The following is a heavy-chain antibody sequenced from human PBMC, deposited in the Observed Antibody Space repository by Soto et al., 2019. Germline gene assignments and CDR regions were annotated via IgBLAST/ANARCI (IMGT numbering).Heavy chain of an antibody. CDR2: ISGSGGST. V-gene: IGHV3-23*01. Sequence: EVQLLESGGGLVQPGGSLRLSCAASGFTFSSYAMSWVRQAPGKGLEWVSAISGSGGSTYYADSVKGRFTISRDNSGDPLYLQMNSLGAEDTSGYYCAKDQVGFDPWGQGTLVTVSS. CDR3: AKDQVGFDP. J-gene: IGHJ5*02. CDR1: GFTFSSYA.